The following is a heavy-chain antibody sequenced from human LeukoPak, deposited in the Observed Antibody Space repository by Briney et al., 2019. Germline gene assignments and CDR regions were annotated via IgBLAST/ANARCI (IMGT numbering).Heavy chain of an antibody. CDR1: GYSFTSYW. J-gene: IGHJ4*02. D-gene: IGHD3-10*01. CDR2: IDPSDSYT. Sequence: GESLKISCKGSGYSFTSYWISWVRQMPGKGLEWMGRIDPSDSYTNYSPSLQGHVTISADKSISTAYLQWSSLKASDTAMYYCNVLLWFGESTKFDYWGQGTLVTVSS. CDR3: NVLLWFGESTKFDY. V-gene: IGHV5-10-1*01.